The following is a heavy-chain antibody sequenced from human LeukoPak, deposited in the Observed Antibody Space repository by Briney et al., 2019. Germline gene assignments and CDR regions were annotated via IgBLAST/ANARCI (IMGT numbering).Heavy chain of an antibody. CDR3: ARKLRLGGNWFDP. J-gene: IGHJ5*02. CDR1: GGTFTSYA. CDR2: IIPISGTT. Sequence: SVKVSCKTSGGTFTSYAITWVRQAPGQGLEWMGKIIPISGTTNYAQKFQGRVTFTADESKSTAYMELSSLRSEDTALYYCARKLRLGGNWFDPWGQGTLVTVSS. V-gene: IGHV1-69*15. D-gene: IGHD1-26*01.